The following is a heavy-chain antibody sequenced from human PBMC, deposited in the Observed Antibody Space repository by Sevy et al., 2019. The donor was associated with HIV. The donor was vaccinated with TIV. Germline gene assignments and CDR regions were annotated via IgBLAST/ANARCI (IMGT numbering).Heavy chain of an antibody. CDR1: GFTVSSNY. V-gene: IGHV3-53*04. CDR3: ARTRHYYDSSGYYQWDVFDI. CDR2: IYTDGST. D-gene: IGHD3-22*01. Sequence: GGSLRLSCAVSGFTVSSNYMNWVRQAPGKGLEWVSVIYTDGSTNYADSVKGRFTISRHNSENTLSLQMNSLRVEDTAVYYCARTRHYYDSSGYYQWDVFDIWGQGTMVTVSS. J-gene: IGHJ3*02.